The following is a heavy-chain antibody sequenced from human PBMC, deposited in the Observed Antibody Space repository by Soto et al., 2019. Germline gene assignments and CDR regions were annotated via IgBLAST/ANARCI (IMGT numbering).Heavy chain of an antibody. J-gene: IGHJ5*01. D-gene: IGHD6-19*01. CDR2: IAHNGFSQ. CDR3: AKDWGSSGWFNWFDS. V-gene: IGHV3-30*18. Sequence: QVQLVESGGGVVQPGTSLRLSCVVSGFTLSNTGVHWVRQAPGKGLEWVAMIAHNGFSQFYVDSVKGRFTISRDNSKNTVYLQIHSLRPEDASVYYCAKDWGSSGWFNWFDSWGQGTLVTVSS. CDR1: GFTLSNTG.